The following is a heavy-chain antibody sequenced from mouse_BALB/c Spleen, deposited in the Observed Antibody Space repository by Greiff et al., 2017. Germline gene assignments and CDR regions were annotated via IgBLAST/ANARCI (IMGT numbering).Heavy chain of an antibody. CDR3: GRGGDSSHWYFDV. V-gene: IGHV1-37*01. CDR2: INPYNGDT. J-gene: IGHJ1*01. D-gene: IGHD6-1*01. Sequence: EVQRVESGPELVKPGASVKISCKASGYSFTGYFMNWVKQSHGKSLEWIGRINPYNGDTFYNQKFKGKATLTVDKSSSTAHMELLSLTSEDSAVYYCGRGGDSSHWYFDVWGAGTTVTVSS. CDR1: GYSFTGYF.